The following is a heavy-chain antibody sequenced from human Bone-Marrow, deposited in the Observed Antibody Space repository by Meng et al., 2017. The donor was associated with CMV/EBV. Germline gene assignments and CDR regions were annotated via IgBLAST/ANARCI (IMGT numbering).Heavy chain of an antibody. Sequence: SQTLSLTCAISGDSVSSNSAAWNWIRQSPSRGLEWLGRTYYRAKWYNDYAISAKSRITINPDTSKNKFSLQLNSVTPEDTAVYYCARDYYDSGGYYYTEGYYHGLDVWGQGTTVTVSS. V-gene: IGHV6-1*01. CDR2: TYYRAKWYN. D-gene: IGHD3-22*01. J-gene: IGHJ6*02. CDR3: ARDYYDSGGYYYTEGYYHGLDV. CDR1: GDSVSSNSAA.